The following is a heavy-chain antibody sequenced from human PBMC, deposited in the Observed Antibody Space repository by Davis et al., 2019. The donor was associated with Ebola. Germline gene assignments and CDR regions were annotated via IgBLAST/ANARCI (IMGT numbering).Heavy chain of an antibody. J-gene: IGHJ5*01. CDR3: ARTTKTNVEDSGLGYNFFDS. V-gene: IGHV4-34*01. CDR2: INHSGTT. Sequence: SETLSLTCAVYGGSLRGHYWSWFRQPPGKGLEWIGEINHSGTTNYDPSLKSRVTISVDSSKNQFSLKIHSVTAADTAVYYCARTTKTNVEDSGLGYNFFDSWGQGTLVTVSS. D-gene: IGHD5-18*01. CDR1: GGSLRGHY.